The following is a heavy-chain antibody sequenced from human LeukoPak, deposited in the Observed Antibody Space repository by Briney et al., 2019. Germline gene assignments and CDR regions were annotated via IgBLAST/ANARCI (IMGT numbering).Heavy chain of an antibody. D-gene: IGHD3-3*01. V-gene: IGHV3-48*01. J-gene: IGHJ6*03. Sequence: GGSLRLSCAASGFTFRTYSMNWVRQAPGKGLEWVSHIGGGGSFIYYADSVKGRFTISSDNAKNSVYLQMNSLRVEDTAVYYCARFLATWDYYYMDVWGKGTTVTVSS. CDR1: GFTFRTYS. CDR2: IGGGGSFI. CDR3: ARFLATWDYYYMDV.